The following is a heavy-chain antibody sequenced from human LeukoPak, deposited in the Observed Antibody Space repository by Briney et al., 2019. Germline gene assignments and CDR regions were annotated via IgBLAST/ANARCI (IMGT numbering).Heavy chain of an antibody. Sequence: GGSLRLSCAASGFTFDDYAMHWVRQAPGKGLEWVSGISWNSGSIAYADSVKGRFTISRDNAKNSLYLQMNSLRAEDTALYYCAKDFGRSAYDRPFDYWGQGTLVTVTS. CDR3: AKDFGRSAYDRPFDY. D-gene: IGHD5-12*01. CDR2: ISWNSGSI. V-gene: IGHV3-9*01. CDR1: GFTFDDYA. J-gene: IGHJ4*02.